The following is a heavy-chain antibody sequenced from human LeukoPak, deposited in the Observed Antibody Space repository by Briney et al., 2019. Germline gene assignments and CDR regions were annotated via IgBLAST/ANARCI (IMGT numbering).Heavy chain of an antibody. CDR1: GGTFSSYA. CDR3: ARGLYYDFWSGYYNWFDP. CDR2: IIPIFGTA. V-gene: IGHV1-69*05. D-gene: IGHD3-3*01. J-gene: IGHJ5*02. Sequence: SVKVSCKASGGTFSSYAISWVRQAPGQGLEWMGGIIPIFGTANYAQKFQGRVTITRNTSISTAYMELSSLRSEDTAVYYCARGLYYDFWSGYYNWFDPWGQGTLVTVSS.